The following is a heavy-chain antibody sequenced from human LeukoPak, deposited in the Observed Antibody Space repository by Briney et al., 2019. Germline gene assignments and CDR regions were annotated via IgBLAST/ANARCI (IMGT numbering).Heavy chain of an antibody. Sequence: ASVKVSCKASGYTFTRYGISWVRQAPGQGLQWLGWISASNGNTNYAQKLQGRVTMTTDTSTSTAYMELRSLRSDDTAVYYCARDFRYDFWSGYYTNRHWFDPWGQGTLVIVSS. CDR1: GYTFTRYG. J-gene: IGHJ5*02. V-gene: IGHV1-18*01. CDR2: ISASNGNT. CDR3: ARDFRYDFWSGYYTNRHWFDP. D-gene: IGHD3-3*01.